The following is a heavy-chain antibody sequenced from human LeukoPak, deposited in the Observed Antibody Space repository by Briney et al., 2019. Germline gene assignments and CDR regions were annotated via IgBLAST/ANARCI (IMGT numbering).Heavy chain of an antibody. J-gene: IGHJ4*02. D-gene: IGHD3-22*01. CDR1: GFTFSTYD. V-gene: IGHV3-30*18. Sequence: AGGSLRLSCAASGFTFSTYDMHWVRQAPGKGLEWLAVISYDGSTKYYADSVKGRFTISRDNSKNTLYVQMNSLRTEDTAIYYCAKGPDTSGYYSLDYWGQGTLVTVSS. CDR3: AKGPDTSGYYSLDY. CDR2: ISYDGSTK.